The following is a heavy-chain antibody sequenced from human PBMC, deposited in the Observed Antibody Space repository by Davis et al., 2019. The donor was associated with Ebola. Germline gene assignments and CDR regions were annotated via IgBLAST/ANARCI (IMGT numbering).Heavy chain of an antibody. CDR2: ISSSSSYI. V-gene: IGHV3-21*01. CDR3: ARDGRYSYGQKSGY. D-gene: IGHD5-18*01. Sequence: GESLKISCAASGFTFSSYAMHWVRQAPGKGLEWVSSISSSSSYIYYADSVKGRFTISRDNAKNSLYLQMNSLRAEDTAVYYCARDGRYSYGQKSGYWGQGTLVTVSS. J-gene: IGHJ4*02. CDR1: GFTFSSYA.